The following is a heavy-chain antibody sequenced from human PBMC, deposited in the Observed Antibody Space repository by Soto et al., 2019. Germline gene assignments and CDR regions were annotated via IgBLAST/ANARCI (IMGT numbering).Heavy chain of an antibody. J-gene: IGHJ3*02. CDR2: ISAYNGET. CDR1: GYTFTSYG. D-gene: IGHD2-21*02. Sequence: QVQLVQSGAEVKKPGASVKVSCKASGYTFTSYGVSWVRQAPGQGLGWMGWISAYNGETNYAQKLRGRVTMTTDTTTNTVYMKLWSLRTDDTAADHCARDILYCVRDCYEDNFDIWGQGTMVTASS. V-gene: IGHV1-18*01. CDR3: ARDILYCVRDCYEDNFDI.